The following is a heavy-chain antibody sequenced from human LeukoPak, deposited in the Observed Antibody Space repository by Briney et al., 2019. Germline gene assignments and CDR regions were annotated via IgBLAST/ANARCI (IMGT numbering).Heavy chain of an antibody. J-gene: IGHJ4*02. D-gene: IGHD3-22*01. CDR3: ARGAYYDSSGPIDY. Sequence: GRSLRLSCAASGFTFSSYGMHWVRQAPGKGLEWVAIIWYDGSNKYYADSVKGRFTISRDNSKKTLYLQMNSLRAGDTAVYYCARGAYYDSSGPIDYWGQGTLVTVSS. V-gene: IGHV3-33*01. CDR1: GFTFSSYG. CDR2: IWYDGSNK.